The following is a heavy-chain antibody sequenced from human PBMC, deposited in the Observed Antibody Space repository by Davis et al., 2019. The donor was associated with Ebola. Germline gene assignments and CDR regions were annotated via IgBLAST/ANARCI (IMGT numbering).Heavy chain of an antibody. CDR2: ISWNSGSI. CDR1: GFTFDDYA. J-gene: IGHJ5*02. CDR3: AKDMTAAGHGWFDP. V-gene: IGHV3-9*03. D-gene: IGHD6-13*01. Sequence: PGGSLRLSCAASGFTFDDYAMHWVRQAPGKGLEWVSGISWNSGSIGYADSVKGRFTISRDNAKNSLYLQMNSLRAEDMALYYCAKDMTAAGHGWFDPWGQGTLVTVSS.